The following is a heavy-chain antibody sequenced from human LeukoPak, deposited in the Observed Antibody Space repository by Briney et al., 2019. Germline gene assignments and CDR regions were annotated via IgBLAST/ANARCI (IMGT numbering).Heavy chain of an antibody. J-gene: IGHJ5*02. CDR3: AKENFPIAAAGTEDWFDP. D-gene: IGHD6-13*01. CDR2: ISGSGNRT. CDR1: GFTFSSYA. Sequence: PGGSLRLSCAASGFTFSSYAMSWVRQAPGKGLEWVSSISGSGNRTYYADSVKGRFTISRDNSKNTLFLQMNSLRAEDTAVYYCAKENFPIAAAGTEDWFDPWGQGTLVTVSS. V-gene: IGHV3-23*01.